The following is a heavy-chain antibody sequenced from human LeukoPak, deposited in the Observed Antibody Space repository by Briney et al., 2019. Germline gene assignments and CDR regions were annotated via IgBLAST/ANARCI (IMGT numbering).Heavy chain of an antibody. CDR2: INTDGSST. Sequence: PGGSLRLSCAASGFTFSSYWMHWVRQAPGKGLVWVSRINTDGSSTSYADSVKGRFTISRDNAKNTLYLQMNSLRAEDTAVYYCARGNQYYDFWSGYSSLDYWGQGTLVTVSS. CDR1: GFTFSSYW. CDR3: ARGNQYYDFWSGYSSLDY. D-gene: IGHD3-3*01. J-gene: IGHJ4*02. V-gene: IGHV3-74*01.